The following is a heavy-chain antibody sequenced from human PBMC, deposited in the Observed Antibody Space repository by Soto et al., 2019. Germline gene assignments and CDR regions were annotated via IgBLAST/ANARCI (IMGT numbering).Heavy chain of an antibody. Sequence: QVQLVQSGAELRKPGASVKVSCKASGYPFNDNHIHWVRQAPGQGLEWMGWLNPYSGATTYAANNKGRINLTRDTSLSTSDMELIGLRSDDTAVYYCATAKRGTVSLLSAWGQGTLVTVSS. V-gene: IGHV1-2*02. CDR2: LNPYSGAT. D-gene: IGHD4-4*01. CDR3: ATAKRGTVSLLSA. J-gene: IGHJ5*01. CDR1: GYPFNDNH.